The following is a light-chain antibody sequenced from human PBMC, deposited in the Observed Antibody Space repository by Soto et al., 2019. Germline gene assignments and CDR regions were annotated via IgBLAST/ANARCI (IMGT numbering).Light chain of an antibody. CDR2: EVS. J-gene: IGLJ2*01. CDR1: SSDVGGYNY. V-gene: IGLV2-14*01. CDR3: GSYTSSSTLGI. Sequence: QSVLTQPASVSGSPGQSITISCTGTSSDVGGYNYVSWYQQHPGKAPKLIIYEVSNRPSGVSSRFSGSKSDNTASLTISGLRAEDEADYYCGSYTSSSTLGIFGGGTKVTVL.